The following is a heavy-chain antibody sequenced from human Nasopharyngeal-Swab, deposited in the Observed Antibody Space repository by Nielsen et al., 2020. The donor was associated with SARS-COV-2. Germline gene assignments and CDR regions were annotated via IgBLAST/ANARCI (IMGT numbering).Heavy chain of an antibody. CDR2: IYPGDSDT. CDR1: GYSFTSLW. CDR3: ARFTPPGRYYDFWFYYMDV. D-gene: IGHD3-3*01. Sequence: GESLKTSCRGSGYSFTSLWVGWVRPMPGEGLEWMGIIYPGDSDTRYSPSFQGQVTISADKSISTAYLQWSSLKASDTAMYYCARFTPPGRYYDFWFYYMDVWGKGTTVTVSS. V-gene: IGHV5-51*01. J-gene: IGHJ6*03.